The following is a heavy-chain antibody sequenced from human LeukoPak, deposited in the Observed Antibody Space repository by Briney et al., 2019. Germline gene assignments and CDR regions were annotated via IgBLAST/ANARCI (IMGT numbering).Heavy chain of an antibody. CDR1: GFTVSSDY. CDR3: AREGPRGNSQFDY. J-gene: IGHJ4*02. CDR2: IYSGGST. D-gene: IGHD2/OR15-2a*01. Sequence: PGGSLRLSCAASGFTVSSDYMSWVRQAPGKGLEWVSVIYSGGSTYYADSVKGRFTISRDNSKDTLFLQMNSLRAEDTAVYYCAREGPRGNSQFDYWGQGTLVTVSS. V-gene: IGHV3-53*01.